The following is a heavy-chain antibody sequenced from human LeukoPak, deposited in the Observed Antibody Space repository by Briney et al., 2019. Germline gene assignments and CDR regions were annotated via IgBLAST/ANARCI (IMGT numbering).Heavy chain of an antibody. J-gene: IGHJ4*02. V-gene: IGHV3-74*01. CDR2: INSDGSSI. CDR1: GFTFSSHW. Sequence: PGGSLRPSCAASGFTFSSHWMHWVRQAPGKGLVWVSRINSDGSSISYADSVKGRFTISRDNAKNTLYLQMNSLRAEDTAVYYCARGRSGYYPPADYWGQGTLVTVSS. CDR3: ARGRSGYYPPADY. D-gene: IGHD3-22*01.